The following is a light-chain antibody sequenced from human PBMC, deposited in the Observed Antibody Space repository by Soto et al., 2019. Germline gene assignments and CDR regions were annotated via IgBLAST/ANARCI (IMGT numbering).Light chain of an antibody. CDR1: QSVRTY. J-gene: IGKJ2*01. CDR2: DAS. Sequence: EIVLTQSPATLSLSPGERAILSCRASQSVRTYLAWYQQKPGQAPRLLIYDASSRAIGIPARFSGSGSGTDFTLTISSLEPEDFAVYYCQQRNNWPPGYSFGQGTKLEIK. CDR3: QQRNNWPPGYS. V-gene: IGKV3-11*01.